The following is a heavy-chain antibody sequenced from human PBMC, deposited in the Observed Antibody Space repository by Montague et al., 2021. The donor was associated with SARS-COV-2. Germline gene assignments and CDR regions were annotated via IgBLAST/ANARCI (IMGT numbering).Heavy chain of an antibody. J-gene: IGHJ4*01. D-gene: IGHD3-3*01. CDR1: GASISSRSYY. CDR3: ATLPSSITNFGVVQGYYFDD. CDR2: KYYSGSN. Sequence: SETLSLNCTVSGASISSRSYYWGWIRQPPGKGLEWIGFKYYSGSNYYNPTLKSLVTISVETSKNQFSLKLSSVTAADTAVYYCATLPSSITNFGVVQGYYFDDWGQGTLVTVSS. V-gene: IGHV4-39*01.